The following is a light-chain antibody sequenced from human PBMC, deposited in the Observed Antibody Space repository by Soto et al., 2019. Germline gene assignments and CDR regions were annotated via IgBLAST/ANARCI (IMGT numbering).Light chain of an antibody. CDR2: EVS. V-gene: IGLV2-14*01. CDR3: SSYTTSSTPLV. J-gene: IGLJ2*01. Sequence: QSALTQPASVSGSPGQSITISCTGTSSDVGGYNYVSWYQQPPGKGPKLMIYEVSNRPSGVSNRFSGSKSGNTASLTISGVRAEDEADYYCSSYTTSSTPLVFGGGTKLTVL. CDR1: SSDVGGYNY.